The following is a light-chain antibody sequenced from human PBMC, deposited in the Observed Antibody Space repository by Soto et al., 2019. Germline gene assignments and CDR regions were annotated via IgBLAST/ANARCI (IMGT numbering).Light chain of an antibody. V-gene: IGLV2-14*01. J-gene: IGLJ3*02. CDR1: SSDVGGSNY. CDR2: GVN. CDR3: SSSTSSSTWV. Sequence: QSALTQPASVSGSPGQSITISCTGTSSDVGGSNYVSWYQHHPGKAPKVMIYGVNNRPSGVSNRFSGSKSGNTASLTISGLQAEDEADYYCSSSTSSSTWVFGVGTKLTVL.